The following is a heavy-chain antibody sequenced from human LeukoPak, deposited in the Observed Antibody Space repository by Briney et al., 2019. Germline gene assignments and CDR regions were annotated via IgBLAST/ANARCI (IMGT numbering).Heavy chain of an antibody. CDR1: GFTFSSYG. D-gene: IGHD3-10*01. V-gene: IGHV3-30*03. CDR3: AIIQGVIGPNGY. Sequence: GRSLRLSCAASGFTFSSYGMHWVRQAPGKGLEWVAVISYDGSNKYYADSVKGRFTISRDNAKNSLYLQMNSLRAEDTAVYYCAIIQGVIGPNGYWGQGTLVTVSS. J-gene: IGHJ4*02. CDR2: ISYDGSNK.